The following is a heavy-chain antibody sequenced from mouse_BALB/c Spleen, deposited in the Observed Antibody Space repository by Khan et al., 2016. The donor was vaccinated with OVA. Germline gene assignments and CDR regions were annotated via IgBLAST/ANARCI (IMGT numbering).Heavy chain of an antibody. CDR2: INPTSGYT. V-gene: IGHV1-7*01. CDR3: TRDRIDY. CDR1: GYTFTTYW. J-gene: IGHJ2*01. Sequence: QVQLKESGAELAKPAASVKMSCKASGYTFTTYWMHWVKQRPGQGLECIGYINPTSGYTDYNEKFKDRATLSADRSSSTAYMQLSSLTSEDSAVYYCTRDRIDYWGQGTTLTVSS.